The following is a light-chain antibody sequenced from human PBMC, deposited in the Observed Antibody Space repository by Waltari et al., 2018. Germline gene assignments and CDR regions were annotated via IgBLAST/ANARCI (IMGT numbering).Light chain of an antibody. V-gene: IGKV1-33*01. CDR2: RAS. CDR1: QGISNW. J-gene: IGKJ4*01. Sequence: IQMTQSPSSLSASVAARVTTTCRASQGISNWLAWYQQKPGKAPKLLIYRASNLETGVPSRFSGSGSGTDFTLTISSLQPEDIATYYCQQHDNSPLTFGGGTKVEIK. CDR3: QQHDNSPLT.